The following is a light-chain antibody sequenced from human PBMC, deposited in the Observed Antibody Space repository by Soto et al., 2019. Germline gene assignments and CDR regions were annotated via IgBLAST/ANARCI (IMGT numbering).Light chain of an antibody. J-gene: IGKJ5*01. Sequence: IQLTQSPSSLSASVGDRVTITCRASQGISSYLAWYQQKPGKAPKLLIYAASTLQSGVPSRFSGSGSGTDFTLTISSLQPEDFATYYCLQLNRYPPITFVQGTRLEIK. CDR1: QGISSY. V-gene: IGKV1-9*01. CDR2: AAS. CDR3: LQLNRYPPIT.